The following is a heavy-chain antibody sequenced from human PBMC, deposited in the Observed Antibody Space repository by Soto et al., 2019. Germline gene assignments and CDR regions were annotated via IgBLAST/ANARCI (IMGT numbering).Heavy chain of an antibody. D-gene: IGHD3-10*01. CDR1: GYTFSSFH. CDR2: IMPTVDSA. V-gene: IGHV1-69*01. J-gene: IGHJ6*02. Sequence: QVQLVQSGAEVKKPGASVTVSCTTSGYTFSSFHMHWVRQAPGQGLEWMGGIMPTVDSANYAQKFQGRLTITADESTSTANMELSSLTSDDTAIYYCAVAAVREILTEQSSGMAVWGQGTTVTVSS. CDR3: AVAAVREILTEQSSGMAV.